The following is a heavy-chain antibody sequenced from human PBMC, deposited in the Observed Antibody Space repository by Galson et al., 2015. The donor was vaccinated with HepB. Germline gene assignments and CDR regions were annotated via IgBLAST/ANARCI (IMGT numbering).Heavy chain of an antibody. J-gene: IGHJ4*02. CDR1: GFTFSSYA. D-gene: IGHD1-26*01. CDR2: ISGSGGST. Sequence: SLRLSCAASGFTFSSYAMSWVRQAPGKGLEWVSAISGSGGSTYYADSVKGRFTISRDNSKNTLYLQMNSLRAEDTAVYYCAKLDRIQPSGSYNFDYWGQGTLVTVSS. CDR3: AKLDRIQPSGSYNFDY. V-gene: IGHV3-23*01.